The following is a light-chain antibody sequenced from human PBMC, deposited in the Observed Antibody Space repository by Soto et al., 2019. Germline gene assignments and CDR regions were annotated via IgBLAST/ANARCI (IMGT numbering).Light chain of an antibody. CDR3: QQFYNWPRT. Sequence: EIVVTQSPGTLSVSPGERAPLSCRASQSVSSNLAWYQQKPGQAPRLLIYGASTRATGIPARFSGSGSETEFTLTISSLQSEDFAVYYCQQFYNWPRTFGQGTKV. CDR1: QSVSSN. CDR2: GAS. V-gene: IGKV3-15*01. J-gene: IGKJ1*01.